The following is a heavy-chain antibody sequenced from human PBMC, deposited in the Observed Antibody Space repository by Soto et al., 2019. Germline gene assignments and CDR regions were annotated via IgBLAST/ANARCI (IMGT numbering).Heavy chain of an antibody. CDR3: ARGPIHYDVLTGLSVY. D-gene: IGHD3-9*01. J-gene: IGHJ4*02. CDR2: ISTSSDYI. V-gene: IGHV3-21*02. Sequence: EVQLVESGGGLVKPGGSLRLSCATSGFTFSSYSMNWVRQAPGKGLEWVSSISTSSDYIYYADSLKGRFTISRDNAKNSLFLQMSSLRAEDTAVYYGARGPIHYDVLTGLSVYWGQGTLVTVSS. CDR1: GFTFSSYS.